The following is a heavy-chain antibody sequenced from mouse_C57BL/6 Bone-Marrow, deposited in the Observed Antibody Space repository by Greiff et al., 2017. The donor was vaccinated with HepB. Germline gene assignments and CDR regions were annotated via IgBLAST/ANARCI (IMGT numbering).Heavy chain of an antibody. Sequence: VQVVESGAELVRPGASVTLSCKASGYTFTDYEMHWVKQTPVHGLEWIGAIDPETGGTAYNQKFKGKAILTADKSSSTAYMELRSLTSEDSAVYYCTREDDGPWFAYWGQGTLVTVSA. J-gene: IGHJ3*01. V-gene: IGHV1-15*01. D-gene: IGHD1-2*01. CDR2: IDPETGGT. CDR3: TREDDGPWFAY. CDR1: GYTFTDYE.